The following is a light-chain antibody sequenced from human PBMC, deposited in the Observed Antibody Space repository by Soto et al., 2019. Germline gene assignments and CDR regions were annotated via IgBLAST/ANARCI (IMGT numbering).Light chain of an antibody. Sequence: DIQMTQSPSTLSSSLGESVTITCRASQSISSWLAWYQQKPGKAPKLLIYDASSLESGVQSRFSGSGSGTEFTLTISSLQPDDFATYYCKQYSTYWTCGQGTKVEIK. CDR1: QSISSW. J-gene: IGKJ1*01. CDR3: KQYSTYWT. CDR2: DAS. V-gene: IGKV1-5*01.